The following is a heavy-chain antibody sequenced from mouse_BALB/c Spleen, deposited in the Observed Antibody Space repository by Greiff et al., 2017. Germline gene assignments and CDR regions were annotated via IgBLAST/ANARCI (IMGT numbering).Heavy chain of an antibody. CDR2: INPSTGYT. J-gene: IGHJ3*01. Sequence: QVQLQQSGAELAKPGASVKMSCKASGYTFTSYWMHWVKQRHGQGLEWIGYINPSTGYTEYNQKFKDKATLTADKSSSTAYMQLSSLTSEDSAVYYCARDRDSWFAYWGQGTLVTVSA. D-gene: IGHD2-14*01. CDR3: ARDRDSWFAY. V-gene: IGHV1-7*01. CDR1: GYTFTSYW.